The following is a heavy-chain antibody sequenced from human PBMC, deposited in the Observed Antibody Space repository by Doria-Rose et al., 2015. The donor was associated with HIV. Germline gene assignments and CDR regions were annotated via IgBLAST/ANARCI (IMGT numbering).Heavy chain of an antibody. CDR3: ARGQWLAPFDY. D-gene: IGHD6-19*01. J-gene: IGHJ4*02. Sequence: LGWVALIWYDGSNKYYADSVKGRFTISRDNSKNTLYLQINSLRAEDTAVYYCARGQWLAPFDYWGQGTLVTVSS. V-gene: IGHV3-33*01. CDR2: IWYDGSNK.